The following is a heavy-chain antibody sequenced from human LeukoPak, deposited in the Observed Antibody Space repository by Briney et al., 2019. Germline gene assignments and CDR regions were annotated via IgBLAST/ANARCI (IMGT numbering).Heavy chain of an antibody. D-gene: IGHD6-19*01. Sequence: PGGSLRLSCAASGFTFIDYSMTWVRQAPGKGLEWVSSISISSSYIYYADSVKGRFTISRDNAKNTLYLQMNSLRDEDTAVYYCARDRYSSGWFGYWGQGTLVTVSS. CDR1: GFTFIDYS. CDR2: ISISSSYI. CDR3: ARDRYSSGWFGY. J-gene: IGHJ4*02. V-gene: IGHV3-21*01.